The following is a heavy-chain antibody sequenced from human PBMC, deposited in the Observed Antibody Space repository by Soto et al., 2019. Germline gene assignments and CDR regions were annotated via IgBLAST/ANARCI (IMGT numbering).Heavy chain of an antibody. D-gene: IGHD2-2*01. CDR2: ISAYNGNT. CDR1: GYTFTSYG. V-gene: IGHV1-18*01. CDR3: ARERGYCISTSCRGNYYYYYGMDV. Sequence: ASVKVSCKASGYTFTSYGISWVRQAPGQGLEWMGWISAYNGNTNYAQKLQGRVTMTTDTSTSTAYMELRSLRSDDTAVYYCARERGYCISTSCRGNYYYYYGMDVWG. J-gene: IGHJ6*02.